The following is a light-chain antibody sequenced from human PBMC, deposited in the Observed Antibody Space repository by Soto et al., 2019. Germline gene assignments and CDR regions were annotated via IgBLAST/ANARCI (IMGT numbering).Light chain of an antibody. V-gene: IGKV3-15*01. CDR3: QQYDNWPRT. CDR1: QSVRSN. CDR2: DAS. J-gene: IGKJ1*01. Sequence: EIVMTQSPATLSVSPGERATLSCRASQSVRSNLAWYQQKPGQPPRLLIYDASPRATGIPSRFSGSGSGTEFTLTISSLKSEDFAVYYCQQYDNWPRTFGQGTKVDI.